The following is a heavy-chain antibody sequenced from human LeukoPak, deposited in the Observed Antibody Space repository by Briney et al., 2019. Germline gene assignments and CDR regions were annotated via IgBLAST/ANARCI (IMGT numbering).Heavy chain of an antibody. J-gene: IGHJ6*02. CDR2: ISVDVIDK. CDR1: LFSFCSYA. D-gene: IGHD2-2*01. CDR3: ARANCSSTSCYLAVRSDNYYYGMDV. V-gene: IGHV3-30-3*01. Sequence: PGGSLRVSCVHSLFSFCSYAMYWVRQAPGEGREWAAVISVDVIDKYYAHPPKGPVSISRDNSKTTLYLQMNMLRAEDTAMHYCARANCSSTSCYLAVRSDNYYYGMDVWGQGTTVTVSS.